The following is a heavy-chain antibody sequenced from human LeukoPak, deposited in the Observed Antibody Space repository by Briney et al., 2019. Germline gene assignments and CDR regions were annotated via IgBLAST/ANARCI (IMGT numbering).Heavy chain of an antibody. D-gene: IGHD3-22*01. CDR3: VRDGDTSGYTN. J-gene: IGHJ4*02. V-gene: IGHV3-7*01. CDR1: GFTFSSYW. Sequence: GGFLRLSCAASGFTFSSYWMHWVRQAPGKGLEWVANIKQDGSEKYYVDSVKGRFTISRDNAKNSLYLQMRSLRAEDTAVYSCVRDGDTSGYTNWGQGTLVTVSS. CDR2: IKQDGSEK.